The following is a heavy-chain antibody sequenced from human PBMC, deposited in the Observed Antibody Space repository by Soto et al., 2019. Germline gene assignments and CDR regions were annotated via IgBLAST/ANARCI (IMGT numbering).Heavy chain of an antibody. J-gene: IGHJ4*02. CDR2: ISYDGSNK. Sequence: VQLVESGGGLVQPGGSLRLSCAASGFTFSSYGMHWVRQAPGKGLEWVAVISYDGSNKYYADSVKGRFTISRDNSKNTVYLQMNSLRAEDTAVYYCAKVSGSYYYGSGSPYFDYWGQGTLVTVSS. CDR3: AKVSGSYYYGSGSPYFDY. D-gene: IGHD3-10*01. V-gene: IGHV3-30*18. CDR1: GFTFSSYG.